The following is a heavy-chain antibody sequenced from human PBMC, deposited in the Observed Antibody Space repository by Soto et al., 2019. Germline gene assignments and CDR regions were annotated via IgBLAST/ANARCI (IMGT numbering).Heavy chain of an antibody. J-gene: IGHJ3*02. V-gene: IGHV3-48*03. CDR2: ISSSGSTI. CDR1: GFTFSSYE. D-gene: IGHD2-8*02. CDR3: AKATATGGGAFDI. Sequence: PGGSLRLSCAASGFTFSSYEMNWVRQAPGKGLEWVSYISSSGSTIYYADSVKGRFTISRDNAKNSLYLQMNSLRAGDTALYYCAKATATGGGAFDICGQGTKVTVSS.